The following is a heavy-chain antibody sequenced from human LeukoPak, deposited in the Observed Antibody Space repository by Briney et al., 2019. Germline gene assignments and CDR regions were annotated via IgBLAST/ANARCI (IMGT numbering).Heavy chain of an antibody. CDR3: ARGGISSGWYHRSDTFDI. J-gene: IGHJ3*02. Sequence: PGGSLRLSCAASGFTFSSYAVSWVRQAPGKGLEWVSAISGSGGSTYYADSVKGRFTISRDNSKNTLYLQMNSLRAEDTAVYYCARGGISSGWYHRSDTFDIWGQGAMVTVSS. V-gene: IGHV3-23*01. CDR1: GFTFSSYA. D-gene: IGHD6-19*01. CDR2: ISGSGGST.